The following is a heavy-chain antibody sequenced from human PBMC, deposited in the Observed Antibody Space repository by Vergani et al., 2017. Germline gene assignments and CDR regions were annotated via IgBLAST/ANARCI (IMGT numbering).Heavy chain of an antibody. J-gene: IGHJ4*02. V-gene: IGHV3-49*04. CDR3: TRDYGDPSTFDY. D-gene: IGHD4-17*01. CDR2: IRSKAYGGTT. CDR1: GFTFGDYA. Sequence: EVQLVESGGGLVQPGRSLRLSCTASGFTFGDYAMSWVRQAPGKGLEWVGFIRSKAYGGTTEYAASVKGRFTISRDDSKSIAYLQMNSLKTEDTAVYYCTRDYGDPSTFDYWGQGTLVTVSS.